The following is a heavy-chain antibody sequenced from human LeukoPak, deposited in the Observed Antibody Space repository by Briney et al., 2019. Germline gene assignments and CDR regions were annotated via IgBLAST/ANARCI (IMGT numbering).Heavy chain of an antibody. V-gene: IGHV5-51*01. D-gene: IGHD2-15*01. CDR3: ARRSNYYYGMGV. Sequence: GESLEISFKGSGYRFTNYWIGWVRQLPGKGLGWMGIIYPGDSDTRYSPSFQGQATISADKSISTAYLQWSSLKASDTAIYYCARRSNYYYGMGVWGQGTTVTVSS. CDR1: GYRFTNYW. CDR2: IYPGDSDT. J-gene: IGHJ6*02.